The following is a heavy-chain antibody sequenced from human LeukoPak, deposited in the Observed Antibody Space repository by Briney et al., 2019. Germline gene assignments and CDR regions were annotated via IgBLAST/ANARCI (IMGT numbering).Heavy chain of an antibody. CDR3: ARGDGYNSNWFDP. Sequence: ASVKVSCKASGYTFTGYYMHWVQQAPGQGLEWMGWINPNSGGTNYAQKFQGRVTMTRDTSISTAYMELSRLRSDDTAVYYCARGDGYNSNWFDPWGQGTLVTVSS. CDR1: GYTFTGYY. D-gene: IGHD5-24*01. V-gene: IGHV1-2*02. CDR2: INPNSGGT. J-gene: IGHJ5*02.